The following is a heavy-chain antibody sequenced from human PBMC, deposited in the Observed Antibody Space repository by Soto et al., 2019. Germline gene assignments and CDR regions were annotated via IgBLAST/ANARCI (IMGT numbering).Heavy chain of an antibody. D-gene: IGHD3-10*01. Sequence: SETLSLTCTVSGGSISSSSYYWGWIRQPPGKGLEWIGSIYYSGSTYYNPSLKSRVTISVDTSKNQFSLKLSSVTAADTAVYYCARRLYGSGSPNWFDPWGQGTLITVSS. CDR3: ARRLYGSGSPNWFDP. CDR2: IYYSGST. CDR1: GGSISSSSYY. V-gene: IGHV4-39*01. J-gene: IGHJ5*02.